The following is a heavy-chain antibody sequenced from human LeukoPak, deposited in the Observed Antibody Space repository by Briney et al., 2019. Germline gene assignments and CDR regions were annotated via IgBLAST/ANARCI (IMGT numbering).Heavy chain of an antibody. CDR3: ARAVLYYDFWSGYSDAFDI. CDR1: GVSISSYY. V-gene: IGHV4-59*01. D-gene: IGHD3-3*01. CDR2: IYYSGST. J-gene: IGHJ3*02. Sequence: NASETLSLTCTVSGVSISSYYWSWIRQPPGKGLEWLGYIYYSGSTNYNPSLKSRVTISVDTSKNQFSLKLSSVTAADTAVYYCARAVLYYDFWSGYSDAFDIWGQGTMVTVSS.